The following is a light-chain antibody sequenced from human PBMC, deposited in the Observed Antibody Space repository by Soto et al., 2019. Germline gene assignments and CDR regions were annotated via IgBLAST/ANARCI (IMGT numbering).Light chain of an antibody. CDR3: QSYDSSLSTWV. CDR1: SSNIGAGYT. CDR2: SNH. V-gene: IGLV1-40*01. J-gene: IGLJ3*02. Sequence: QSVLTQPPSVSGTPGQGVTISCTGNSSNIGAGYTVQWYQQLPGTAPRLLMFSNHNRPSGVPDRFSGSRSGTSGSLAITGLQAEDEADYYCQSYDSSLSTWVFGGGTKLTVL.